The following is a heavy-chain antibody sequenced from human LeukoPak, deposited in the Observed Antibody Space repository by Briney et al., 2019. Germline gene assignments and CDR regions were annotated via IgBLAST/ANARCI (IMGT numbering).Heavy chain of an antibody. Sequence: PPETLSLTCTVSGGSISSSSYYWGWIRQPPGKGLEWIGSIYYSGSTYYNPSLKSRVTISVDTSKNQFSLKLSSVTAADTAVYYCARHNDYGDYRDAFDIWGQGTMVTVSS. CDR1: GGSISSSSYY. CDR3: ARHNDYGDYRDAFDI. V-gene: IGHV4-39*01. J-gene: IGHJ3*02. D-gene: IGHD4-17*01. CDR2: IYYSGST.